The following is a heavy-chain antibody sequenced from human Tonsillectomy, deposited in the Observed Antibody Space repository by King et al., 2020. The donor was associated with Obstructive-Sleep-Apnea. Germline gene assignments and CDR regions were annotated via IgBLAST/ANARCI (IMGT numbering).Heavy chain of an antibody. CDR1: GYTFTNYG. Sequence: QLVQSGAEVKKPGASVKVSCKASGYTFTNYGITWVRQAPGQGLEWMGWISASNGNTDYAQKFQGRVTMTTDTSTSTAYMELRSRRSDDTAIYYCARGWYDIVTGYYAGRDVDFDYWGQGTLVTVSS. CDR2: ISASNGNT. J-gene: IGHJ4*02. D-gene: IGHD3-9*01. V-gene: IGHV1-18*01. CDR3: ARGWYDIVTGYYAGRDVDFDY.